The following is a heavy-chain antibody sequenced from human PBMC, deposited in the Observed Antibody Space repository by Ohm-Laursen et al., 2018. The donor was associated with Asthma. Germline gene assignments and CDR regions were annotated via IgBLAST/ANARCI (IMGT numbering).Heavy chain of an antibody. J-gene: IGHJ4*02. CDR3: ARDHSSGYSFSFDY. CDR2: IIPIFDIP. CDR1: GGTFSSYA. V-gene: IGHV1-69*10. D-gene: IGHD3-22*01. Sequence: GASVKVSCNASGGTFSSYAINWVRQAPGQGLEWVGAIIPIFDIPNYAEKFQGRVTITADKSTSTAYMELSSLRSEDTAVYYCARDHSSGYSFSFDYWGQGTLVTVSS.